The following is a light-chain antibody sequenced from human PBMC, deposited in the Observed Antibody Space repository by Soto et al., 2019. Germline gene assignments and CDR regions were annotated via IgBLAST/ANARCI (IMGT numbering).Light chain of an antibody. Sequence: EMVFTQSPGPLSLSPGERATLSCMASQSVSSSYLAWYQQKPGQAPRLLIYGASSRATGIPDRFSGSGSGTDFTLTISRLEPEDFAVYYCQQYGSSPITVGQGTRLEIK. CDR2: GAS. CDR1: QSVSSSY. J-gene: IGKJ5*01. V-gene: IGKV3-20*01. CDR3: QQYGSSPIT.